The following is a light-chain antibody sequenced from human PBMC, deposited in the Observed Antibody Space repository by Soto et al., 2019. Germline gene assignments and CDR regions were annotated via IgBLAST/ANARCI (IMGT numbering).Light chain of an antibody. J-gene: IGKJ5*01. CDR3: PQYDNLPST. CDR1: QDISNY. V-gene: IGKV1-33*01. Sequence: GDRVTITCQASQDISNYLNWYQQKPGKAPKLLIYDASNLETGVPSRFSGSGSGTDFTFTISSLQPEEIATDDCPQYDNLPSTCGQGTRLEIK. CDR2: DAS.